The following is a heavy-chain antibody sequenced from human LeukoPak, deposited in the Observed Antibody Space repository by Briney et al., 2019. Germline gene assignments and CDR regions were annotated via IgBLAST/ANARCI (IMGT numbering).Heavy chain of an antibody. J-gene: IGHJ4*02. V-gene: IGHV3-74*01. D-gene: IGHD5/OR15-5a*01. CDR1: GFSFSSHW. CDR2: IKSDGTTT. CDR3: ARENGVYGHFDC. Sequence: GGSLRLSCAASGFSFSSHWMHWVRQAPGKGLVWVSRIKSDGTTTWYADSVKGRFTISRDNAKNTLSMQMNSLRGEATAVYYCARENGVYGHFDCWGQGTLVTVSS.